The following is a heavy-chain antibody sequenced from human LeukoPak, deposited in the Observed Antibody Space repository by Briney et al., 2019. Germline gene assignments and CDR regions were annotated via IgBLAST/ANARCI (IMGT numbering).Heavy chain of an antibody. Sequence: SETLSLTCTVSGGSISSSSYHWGWIRQPPGKGLEWIGSIYYSGSTYYNPSLKSRVTISVDTSKNQFSLKLSSVTAADTAVYYCATITMVRGVNNWGQGTLVTVSS. CDR1: GGSISSSSYH. D-gene: IGHD3-10*01. CDR3: ATITMVRGVNN. CDR2: IYYSGST. J-gene: IGHJ4*02. V-gene: IGHV4-39*01.